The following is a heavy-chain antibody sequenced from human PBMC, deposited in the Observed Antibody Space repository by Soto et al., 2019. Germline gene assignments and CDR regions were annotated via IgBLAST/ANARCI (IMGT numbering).Heavy chain of an antibody. CDR3: AKNLPRTGRFDY. Sequence: PSETLSLTCSLSGASITSTTYFWAWIRQPPGKGLEXXXXXXXXXKTHYNPSLKSRTTISVDRSRNQFSLQVSSVTAADTAVYYCAKNLPRTGRFDYWGQGTVVTVSS. J-gene: IGHJ4*02. CDR1: GASITSTTYF. V-gene: IGHV4-39*01. CDR2: XXXXXKT.